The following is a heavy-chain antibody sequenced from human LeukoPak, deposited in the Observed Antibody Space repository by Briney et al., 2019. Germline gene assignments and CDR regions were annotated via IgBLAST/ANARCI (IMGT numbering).Heavy chain of an antibody. D-gene: IGHD3-10*02. CDR3: AELGITTIGGV. CDR1: GFTVSSNS. V-gene: IGHV3-53*01. J-gene: IGHJ6*04. Sequence: GGSLRLSCTVSGFTVSSNSMSWVRQAPGKGLEWVSFIYSDNTHYSDSVKGRFTISRDNAKSSLYLQMNSLRAEDTAVYYCAELGITTIGGVWGKGTTVTISS. CDR2: IYSDNT.